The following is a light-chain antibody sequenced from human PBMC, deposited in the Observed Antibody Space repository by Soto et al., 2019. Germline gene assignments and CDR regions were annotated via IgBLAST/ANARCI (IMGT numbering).Light chain of an antibody. CDR1: SSDVGSYNY. CDR2: EVV. V-gene: IGLV2-14*01. CDR3: SSYAASSIYV. Sequence: QSALTQPASVSGSPGQSITLSCTGTSSDVGSYNYASWFQHSPGKAPKLMISEVVNRPSGVSIRCSGSKSGDTASLNITGLQAEDEGDYYCSSYAASSIYVFGTRSKVTVL. J-gene: IGLJ1*01.